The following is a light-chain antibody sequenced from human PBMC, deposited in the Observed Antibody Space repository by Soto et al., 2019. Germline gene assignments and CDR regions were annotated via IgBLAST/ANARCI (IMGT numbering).Light chain of an antibody. V-gene: IGKV3-15*01. CDR2: GAF. CDR1: QSVSSN. CDR3: QQYNIWRSIS. Sequence: EIVMTQSPVTLSVSPGERATLSCRASQSVSSNLAWYQQKPGQAPSLLIYGAFTRATGIPARFTGSGSGTDFTLTISSLQSEDFAVYYCQQYNIWRSISFGQGTKVDIK. J-gene: IGKJ1*01.